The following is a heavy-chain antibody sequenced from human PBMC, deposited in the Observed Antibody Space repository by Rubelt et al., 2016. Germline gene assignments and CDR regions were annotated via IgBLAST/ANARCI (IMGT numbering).Heavy chain of an antibody. CDR2: IYYNGST. J-gene: IGHJ4*02. D-gene: IGHD3-3*01. Sequence: QLQLQESGPGLVKPSETLSLTCTVSGGSISSSAHFWGWIRQPPGKGLEWIGNIYYNGSTYYNPALKVRGAISVDTSKNQFSLRLSAGTAADTAVYYWARGSRLYGAGYWGQGTLVTVPS. CDR3: ARGSRLYGAGY. V-gene: IGHV4-39*07. CDR1: GGSISSSAHF.